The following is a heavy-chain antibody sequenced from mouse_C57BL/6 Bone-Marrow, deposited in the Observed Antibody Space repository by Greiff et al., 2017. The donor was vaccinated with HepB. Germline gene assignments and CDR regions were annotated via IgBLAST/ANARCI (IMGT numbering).Heavy chain of an antibody. D-gene: IGHD1-1*01. J-gene: IGHJ3*01. CDR1: GYTFTSYW. Sequence: QVQLKQPGAELVKPGASVKLSCKASGYTFTSYWMQWVKQRPGQALEWIGEIDPSDSYTNYNQKFKGKATLTVDTSSSTAYMQLSSLTSEDSAVYYCARYYGFAYWGQGTLVTVSA. CDR3: ARYYGFAY. V-gene: IGHV1-50*01. CDR2: IDPSDSYT.